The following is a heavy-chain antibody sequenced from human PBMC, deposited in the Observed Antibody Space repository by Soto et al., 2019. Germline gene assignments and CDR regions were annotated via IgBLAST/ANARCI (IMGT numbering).Heavy chain of an antibody. CDR1: GFTFSSYW. Sequence: GGSLRLSCAASGFTFSSYWMSWVRQAPGKGLEWVANIKQDGSEKYYVDSVKGRFTISRDNAKNSLYLQMNSLRAEDTAVYYCARVEMGLRLTYYFDYWGQGTLVTVSS. D-gene: IGHD5-12*01. J-gene: IGHJ4*02. CDR3: ARVEMGLRLTYYFDY. CDR2: IKQDGSEK. V-gene: IGHV3-7*05.